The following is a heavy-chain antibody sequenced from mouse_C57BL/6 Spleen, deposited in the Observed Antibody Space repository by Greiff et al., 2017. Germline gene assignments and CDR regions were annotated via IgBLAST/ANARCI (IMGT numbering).Heavy chain of an antibody. CDR3: ARKSQYYFDY. V-gene: IGHV1-50*01. Sequence: QQSCKASGYTFTSYWMQWVKQRPGQGLEWIGEIDPSDSYTNYNQKFKGKATLTVDTSSSTAYMQLSSLTSEDSAVYYCARKSQYYFDYWGQGTTLTVSS. D-gene: IGHD2-13*01. CDR2: IDPSDSYT. J-gene: IGHJ2*01. CDR1: GYTFTSYW.